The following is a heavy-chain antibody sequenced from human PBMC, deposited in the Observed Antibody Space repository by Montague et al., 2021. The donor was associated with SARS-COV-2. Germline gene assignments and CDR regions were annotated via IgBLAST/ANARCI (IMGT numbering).Heavy chain of an antibody. CDR2: TYFRSQWYS. CDR3: ARDAANTRIAVAGYYYYYAMDV. J-gene: IGHJ6*02. CDR1: GDSVSRSSAA. D-gene: IGHD6-19*01. V-gene: IGHV6-1*01. Sequence: CAISGDSVSRSSAAWNWIRQSPSRGLEWLGRTYFRSQWYSDYAVSVKSRITVNPDTSENQFSLQLNSVTPEDTAVYYCARDAANTRIAVAGYYYYYAMDVWGQGTTVTVSS.